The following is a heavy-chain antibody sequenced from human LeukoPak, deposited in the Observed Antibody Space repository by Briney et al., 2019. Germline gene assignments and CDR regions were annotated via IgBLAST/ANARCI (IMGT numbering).Heavy chain of an antibody. D-gene: IGHD3-3*01. J-gene: IGHJ4*02. V-gene: IGHV4-59*01. CDR3: ARRGAGDFWSGLYFDY. CDR1: GVSISSYY. Sequence: SETLSLTCSVSGVSISSYYWSWIRQPPGRGLEWVGYIYYSGSTNYNPSLKSRVTISVDTSKNQFSLKLSSVTAADTAVYYCARRGAGDFWSGLYFDYWGQGTLVTVSS. CDR2: IYYSGST.